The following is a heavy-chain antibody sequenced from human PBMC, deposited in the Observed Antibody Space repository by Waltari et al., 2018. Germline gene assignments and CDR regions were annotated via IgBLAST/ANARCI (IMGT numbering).Heavy chain of an antibody. CDR3: ARSDYTDF. V-gene: IGHV3-74*01. CDR1: GFTISGFW. Sequence: EVQLVESGGGLVRPGGSLRLSCVASGFTISGFWMHWVRQAPGKGLVWVSRIKYDGSSATYADSVKGRFTVSRDNARNTLYLQMNSLRAEDTAIYYCARSDYTDFWGQGTQVTVSS. CDR2: IKYDGSSA. J-gene: IGHJ4*02.